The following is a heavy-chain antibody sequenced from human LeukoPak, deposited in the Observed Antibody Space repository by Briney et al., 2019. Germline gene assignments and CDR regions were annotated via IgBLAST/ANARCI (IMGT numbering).Heavy chain of an antibody. CDR3: AKRDYSDTSGYLPLFDC. Sequence: GGSLTLSCAASGFTFSSYGMHWIRQATGKGLEWVAVISYDGSNSYYADCGKGRFTIFRENSNNTLYLQMNSLRAEDTAVYYCAKRDYSDTSGYLPLFDCWGQGTLVTVSS. CDR1: GFTFSSYG. CDR2: ISYDGSNS. J-gene: IGHJ4*02. V-gene: IGHV3-30*18. D-gene: IGHD3-22*01.